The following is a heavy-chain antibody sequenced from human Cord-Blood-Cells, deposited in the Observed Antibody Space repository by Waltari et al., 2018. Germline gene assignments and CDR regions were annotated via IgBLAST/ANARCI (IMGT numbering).Heavy chain of an antibody. V-gene: IGHV4-39*01. J-gene: IGHJ5*02. CDR1: GGSISSRSYY. CDR2: IYYSGST. CDR3: ARGRIFGVVIEGWFDP. D-gene: IGHD3-3*01. Sequence: QLQLQESGPGLVKPSETLSLTCPVSGGSISSRSYYWGWIRQPPGKGLEWIGSIYYSGSTYYNPSLKSRVTISVDTSKNQCSLKLSSVTAADTAVYYCARGRIFGVVIEGWFDPWGQGTLVTVSS.